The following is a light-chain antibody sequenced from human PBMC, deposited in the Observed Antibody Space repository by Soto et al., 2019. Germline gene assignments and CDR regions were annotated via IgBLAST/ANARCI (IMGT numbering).Light chain of an antibody. CDR1: QSISSW. J-gene: IGKJ1*01. CDR2: DAS. CDR3: QQYNSYGT. V-gene: IGKV1-5*01. Sequence: DIQMTQSPSTLSASVGDRVTITCRASQSISSWLAWYQQKPGKAPKPLIYDASSLESGVPSRFSGSGSGTEFTLTFSSLQPDDFATYYCQQYNSYGTFGKGTKVDIK.